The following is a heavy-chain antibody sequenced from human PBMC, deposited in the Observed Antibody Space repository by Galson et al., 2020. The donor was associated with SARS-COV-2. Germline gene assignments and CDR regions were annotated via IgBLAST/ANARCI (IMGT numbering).Heavy chain of an antibody. Sequence: SVKVSCKASGGTFSSYAISWVRQAPGQGLEWMGGIIPIFGTANYAQKFQGRVTITADESTSTAYMELSSLRSEDTTVYYCAREGYYYDSSGYYIPNWFDPWGQGTLVTVSS. CDR3: AREGYYYDSSGYYIPNWFDP. CDR1: GGTFSSYA. V-gene: IGHV1-69*13. J-gene: IGHJ5*02. CDR2: IIPIFGTA. D-gene: IGHD3-22*01.